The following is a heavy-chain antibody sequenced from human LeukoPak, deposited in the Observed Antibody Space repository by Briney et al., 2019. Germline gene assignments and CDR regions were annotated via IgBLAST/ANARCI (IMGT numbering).Heavy chain of an antibody. CDR2: IYYTGST. J-gene: IGHJ4*02. CDR1: GGSISSNSYY. Sequence: PSETLSLTCTVSGGSISSNSYYWGWIRQPPGKGLEWFGTIYYTGSTFYNPPLKSRVTISVDASKNQFSLKVSSVTAADTAVYYCATYSSGWFQFDYWGQGTLVTVSS. D-gene: IGHD6-19*01. V-gene: IGHV4-39*01. CDR3: ATYSSGWFQFDY.